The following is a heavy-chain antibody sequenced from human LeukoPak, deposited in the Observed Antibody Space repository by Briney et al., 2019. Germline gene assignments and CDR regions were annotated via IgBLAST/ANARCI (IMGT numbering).Heavy chain of an antibody. Sequence: RASVKVSCKASGYTFTSYDINWVRQATGQGLEWMGWMNPNSGNTGSAQRFQGRVTMTRDTPRSTAYMELRSLTSEDTAVYYCARGPLVRLPSSFDPWGQGTLVTVSS. J-gene: IGHJ5*02. D-gene: IGHD3-16*02. CDR1: GYTFTSYD. CDR2: MNPNSGNT. CDR3: ARGPLVRLPSSFDP. V-gene: IGHV1-8*01.